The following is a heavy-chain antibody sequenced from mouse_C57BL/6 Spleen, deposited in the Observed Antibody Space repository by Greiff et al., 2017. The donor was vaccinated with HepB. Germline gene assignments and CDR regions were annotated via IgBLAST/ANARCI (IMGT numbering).Heavy chain of an antibody. V-gene: IGHV1-66*01. Sequence: QVQLQQSGPELVKPGASVKISCKASGYSFTSYYIHWVKQRPGQGLEWIGWIYPGSGNTKYNEKFKGKATLTADTSSSTAYMQLSSLTSEDSAVYYCARANPYDAFAYWGQGTLVTVSA. CDR1: GYSFTSYY. J-gene: IGHJ3*01. D-gene: IGHD2-12*01. CDR2: IYPGSGNT. CDR3: ARANPYDAFAY.